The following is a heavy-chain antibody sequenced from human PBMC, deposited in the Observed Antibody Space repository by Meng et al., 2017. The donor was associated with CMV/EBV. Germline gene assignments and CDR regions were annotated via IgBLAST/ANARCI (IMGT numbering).Heavy chain of an antibody. CDR3: ARGGNWFDP. Sequence: QAQPPQWGAGLLKPSATLSLTCAGYGGCFSGYYWSWIRQPPGKGLEWIGEINHSGSTNYTPSLKSRVTISVDTSKNQFSLKLSSVTAADTAVYYCARGGNWFDPWGQGTLVTVSS. CDR2: INHSGST. CDR1: GGCFSGYY. V-gene: IGHV4-34*01. J-gene: IGHJ5*02.